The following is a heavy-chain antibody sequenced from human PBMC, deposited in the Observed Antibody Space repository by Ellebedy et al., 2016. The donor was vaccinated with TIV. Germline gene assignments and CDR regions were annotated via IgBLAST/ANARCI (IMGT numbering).Heavy chain of an antibody. J-gene: IGHJ4*02. CDR3: TTPYYYGSGSYFL. D-gene: IGHD3-10*01. V-gene: IGHV3-7*03. Sequence: GESLKISCEASGIIVSDYFMNWVRQAPGKGLEWVANINQDGSEKYYVDSVKGRFTVSRDNAKNSVYLQMNSLRAEDTAVYYCTTPYYYGSGSYFLWGQGTLVTVSS. CDR2: INQDGSEK. CDR1: GIIVSDYF.